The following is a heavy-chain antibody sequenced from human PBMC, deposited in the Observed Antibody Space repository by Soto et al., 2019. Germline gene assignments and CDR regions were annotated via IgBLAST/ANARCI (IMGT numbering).Heavy chain of an antibody. CDR1: GFRDRSYV. V-gene: IGHV1-58*01. CDR3: AAVPVLRFLKWLPAYFDY. CDR2: LVVGSGNT. D-gene: IGHD3-3*01. J-gene: IGHJ4*02. Sequence: GFRDRSYVVLWVGPARKQRLEWIGWLVVGSGNTHYAQHFQERVTLTRDMSTGTAYMELSSLRSEDTAVYYCAAVPVLRFLKWLPAYFDYWGQGTLVNGS.